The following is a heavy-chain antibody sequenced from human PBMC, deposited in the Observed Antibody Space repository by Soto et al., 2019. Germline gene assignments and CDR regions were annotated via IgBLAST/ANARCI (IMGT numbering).Heavy chain of an antibody. V-gene: IGHV3-13*01. CDR2: IGTAGDT. J-gene: IGHJ6*02. CDR3: ARVGYYDILTGYGPLLGYGMDV. Sequence: LRLSCAASGFTFSSYDMHWVRQATGKGLEWVSAIGTAGDTYYPGSVKGRFTISRENAKNSLYLQMNSLRAEDTAVYYCARVGYYDILTGYGPLLGYGMDVWGQGTTLTVSS. CDR1: GFTFSSYD. D-gene: IGHD3-9*01.